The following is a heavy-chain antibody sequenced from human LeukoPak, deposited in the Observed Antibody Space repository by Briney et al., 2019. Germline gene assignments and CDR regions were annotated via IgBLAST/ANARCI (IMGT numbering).Heavy chain of an antibody. Sequence: SETLSVTCTVSGGSISTSSYYWGWVRQPPGKALEWIGNIFYSGSTYYHPSRKSRVTISVDTSKNQFALKLSSVTAADTAVYYCARDKDILTGWAPFDYWGQGTLVTVSS. CDR3: ARDKDILTGWAPFDY. J-gene: IGHJ4*02. CDR2: IFYSGST. D-gene: IGHD3-9*01. V-gene: IGHV4-39*06. CDR1: GGSISTSSYY.